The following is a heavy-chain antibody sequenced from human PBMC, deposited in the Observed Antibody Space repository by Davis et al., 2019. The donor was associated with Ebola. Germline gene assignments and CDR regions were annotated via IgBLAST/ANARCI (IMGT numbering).Heavy chain of an antibody. CDR2: IYPGDSDT. V-gene: IGHV5-51*01. CDR1: GYGFTSYW. J-gene: IGHJ2*01. CDR3: ARGYWYFDL. Sequence: GGSLRLSCKGSGYGFTSYWIGWVRQMPGKGLEWMGIIYPGDSDTRYSPSFQGQVTISADKSIGTAYLQWSSLKASDTAMYYCARGYWYFDLWGRGTLVTVSS.